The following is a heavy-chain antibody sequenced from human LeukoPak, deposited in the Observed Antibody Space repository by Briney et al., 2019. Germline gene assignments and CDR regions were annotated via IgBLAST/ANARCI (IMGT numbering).Heavy chain of an antibody. CDR2: INPNSGGT. CDR1: GCTFTGYY. Sequence: VASVKVSCKASGCTFTGYYMHWVRQAPGQGREWMGRINPNSGGTNYAQKFQGRATMTRDTSISTAYMELSRLRSDATAVYYCEVIPAARIPYWGQGTLVTVSS. D-gene: IGHD6-13*01. J-gene: IGHJ4*02. V-gene: IGHV1-2*06. CDR3: EVIPAARIPY.